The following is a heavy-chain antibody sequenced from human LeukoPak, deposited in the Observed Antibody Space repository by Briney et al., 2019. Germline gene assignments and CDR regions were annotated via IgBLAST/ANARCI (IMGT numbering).Heavy chain of an antibody. CDR1: GYGFTSYD. CDR2: MNPKSGNT. Sequence: ASVKASCKASGYGFTSYDINWVRQAPGQGLEWMGWMNPKSGNTGYAQKFKGRVTMTSKASISTAYMELSSLRSEDTAVYYCARGRVLSSFDYWGQGTLVAVSS. J-gene: IGHJ4*02. V-gene: IGHV1-8*01. CDR3: ARGRVLSSFDY. D-gene: IGHD3-10*02.